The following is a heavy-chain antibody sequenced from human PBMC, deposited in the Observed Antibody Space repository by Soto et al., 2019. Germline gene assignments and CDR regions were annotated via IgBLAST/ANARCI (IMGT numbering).Heavy chain of an antibody. CDR1: GFTFSGYA. V-gene: IGHV3-23*01. J-gene: IGHJ2*01. Sequence: EVQLLDSGGGLVQPGGSLRLSCAASGFTFSGYALTWVRQAPGKGLEWVSAISGGGDATFHADPVKGRFTISRENSKNTLYLQMNTLRAEDTAVYYCARKVSGSTGRPDLWYFDLWGRGTLVTVSS. CDR3: ARKVSGSTGRPDLWYFDL. CDR2: ISGGGDAT. D-gene: IGHD3-10*01.